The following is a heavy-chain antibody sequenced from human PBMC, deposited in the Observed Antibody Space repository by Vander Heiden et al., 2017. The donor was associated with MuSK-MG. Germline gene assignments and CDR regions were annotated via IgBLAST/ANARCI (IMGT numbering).Heavy chain of an antibody. D-gene: IGHD2-21*01. CDR3: ASLLFGVYYFDY. Sequence: QVQLQESGPGLVKPSETLSLTCTVSGYSISSGYYWGWIRQPPGKGLEWFGSIYHSGSTYYNPSLKSRVTISVDTSKNQFSLKLSSVTAADTAVYYCASLLFGVYYFDYWGQGTLVTVSS. J-gene: IGHJ4*02. V-gene: IGHV4-38-2*02. CDR1: GYSISSGYY. CDR2: IYHSGST.